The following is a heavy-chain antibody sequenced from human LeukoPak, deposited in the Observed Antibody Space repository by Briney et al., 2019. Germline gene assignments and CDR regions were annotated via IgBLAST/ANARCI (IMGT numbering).Heavy chain of an antibody. J-gene: IGHJ6*03. Sequence: GGSLRLSCAASGFTFSTYGMHWVRQAPGKGMEWVAFIRYDGNNKYYADSVKGRFTISRDNAKNSLYLQMNSLRAEDTAVYYCARALRSVQVAWGSYYMDVWGKGTTVTVSS. CDR1: GFTFSTYG. V-gene: IGHV3-30*02. CDR3: ARALRSVQVAWGSYYMDV. D-gene: IGHD5-12*01. CDR2: IRYDGNNK.